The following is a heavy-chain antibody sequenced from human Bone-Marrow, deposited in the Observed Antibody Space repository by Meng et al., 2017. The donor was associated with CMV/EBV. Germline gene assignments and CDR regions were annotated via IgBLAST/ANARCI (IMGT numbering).Heavy chain of an antibody. V-gene: IGHV3-11*04. CDR3: VLFWSGYSRGMDV. CDR2: ISSSGSTI. Sequence: GGSLRLSCAASGFTFSDYYMSWIRQAPGKGLEWVSYISSSGSTIYYADSVKGRFTISRDNAKNSLYLQMNSLRAEDTAVYYCVLFWSGYSRGMDVWGQGTTVTVSS. D-gene: IGHD3-3*01. CDR1: GFTFSDYY. J-gene: IGHJ6*02.